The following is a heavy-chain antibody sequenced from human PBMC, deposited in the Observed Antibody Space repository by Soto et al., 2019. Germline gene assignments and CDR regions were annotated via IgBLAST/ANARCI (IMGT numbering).Heavy chain of an antibody. V-gene: IGHV1-8*01. CDR3: ARKDYDFWSGYYTSGMGYYYMDV. J-gene: IGHJ6*03. D-gene: IGHD3-3*01. Sequence: QVQLVQSGAEVKKPGASVKVSCKASGYTFTSYDINWVRQATGQGLEWMGWMNPNSGNTGYAQKFQGRVTMTRNTSISTADMELSSLRSEDTAVYYCARKDYDFWSGYYTSGMGYYYMDVWGKGTTVTVSS. CDR2: MNPNSGNT. CDR1: GYTFTSYD.